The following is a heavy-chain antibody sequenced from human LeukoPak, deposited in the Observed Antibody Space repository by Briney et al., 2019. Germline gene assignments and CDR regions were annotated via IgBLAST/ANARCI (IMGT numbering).Heavy chain of an antibody. D-gene: IGHD6-13*01. Sequence: PSETLSLTCTVSGGSISSSSYYWGWIRQPPGKGLEWIGSIYYSGSTYYNPSLKSRVTISVDTSKNQFSLKLSSVTAADTAVYYCARHGEYSSSWAYYYYYYMDVWGKGTTVTISS. J-gene: IGHJ6*03. CDR2: IYYSGST. CDR3: ARHGEYSSSWAYYYYYYMDV. V-gene: IGHV4-39*01. CDR1: GGSISSSSYY.